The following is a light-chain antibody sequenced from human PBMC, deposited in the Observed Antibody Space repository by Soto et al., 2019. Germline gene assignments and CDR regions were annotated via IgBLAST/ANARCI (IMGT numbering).Light chain of an antibody. V-gene: IGLV1-44*01. J-gene: IGLJ2*01. CDR1: SSNVGTNH. Sequence: QSVLTQPPSASGTPGQRVTISCSGSSSNVGTNHVNWYQQLPGTAPKLLIYSDNQRPSGVPDRFSGSKSGTSASLAISGLQSEDEADYYCGSYASATLIFGGGTKLTVL. CDR3: GSYASATLI. CDR2: SDN.